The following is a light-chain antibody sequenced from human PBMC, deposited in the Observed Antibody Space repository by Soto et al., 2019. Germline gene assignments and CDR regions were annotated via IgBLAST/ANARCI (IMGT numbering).Light chain of an antibody. CDR1: QSVRSN. CDR2: GAS. J-gene: IGKJ1*01. CDR3: QQYGSSPAT. V-gene: IGKV3-20*01. Sequence: EIVISESPVALSVSPGERATLSCRASQSVRSNLAWYQQKPGQAPRLLIYGASSRATGIPDRFSGSGSGTDFTLTISRLEPEDFAVYYCQQYGSSPATFGQGTKV.